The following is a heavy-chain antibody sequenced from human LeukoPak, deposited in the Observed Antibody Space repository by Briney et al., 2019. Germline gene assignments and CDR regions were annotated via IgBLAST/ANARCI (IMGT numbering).Heavy chain of an antibody. D-gene: IGHD4-11*01. J-gene: IGHJ5*02. Sequence: PGGSLRLSCAASGFTFRNYAMDWVRQAPGKGLEWVSYISSSGSTIYYADSVKGRFTISRDNAKNTLYLQMNSLRAEDTAVYYCARATITTRWFDPWGQGTLVTVSS. CDR1: GFTFRNYA. V-gene: IGHV3-48*03. CDR3: ARATITTRWFDP. CDR2: ISSSGSTI.